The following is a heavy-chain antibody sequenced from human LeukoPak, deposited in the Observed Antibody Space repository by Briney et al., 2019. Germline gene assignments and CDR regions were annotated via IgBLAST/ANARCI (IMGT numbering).Heavy chain of an antibody. CDR3: VRYGSGSSEGYFDH. Sequence: PSETLSLTCAVYGGSFSGYYWSWIRQPPGKGLEWIGEINHSGSTNYNPSLKSRVTISVDSSKNHFSLKLNSVTAADTAVYYCVRYGSGSSEGYFDHWXXGTXVXVSS. J-gene: IGHJ4*01. CDR1: GGSFSGYY. V-gene: IGHV4-34*01. CDR2: INHSGST. D-gene: IGHD3-10*01.